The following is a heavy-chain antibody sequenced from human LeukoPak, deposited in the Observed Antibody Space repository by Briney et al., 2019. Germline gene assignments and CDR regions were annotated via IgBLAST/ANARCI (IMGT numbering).Heavy chain of an antibody. CDR3: AKDLYSNYGPADY. V-gene: IGHV3-23*01. CDR1: GFAFSSYA. J-gene: IGHJ4*02. CDR2: INGGGVNT. D-gene: IGHD4-11*01. Sequence: GGSLRLSCAASGFAFSSYAMSWVRQAPGKGLEWVSTINGGGVNTHYADSVGGRFTISRDNSKNTLFLQMNSLRDEDTAVYYCAKDLYSNYGPADYWGQGNLVTVSS.